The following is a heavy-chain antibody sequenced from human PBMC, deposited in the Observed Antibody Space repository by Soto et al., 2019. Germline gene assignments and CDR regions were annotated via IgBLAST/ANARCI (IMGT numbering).Heavy chain of an antibody. J-gene: IGHJ4*02. CDR3: ARGRDHYFDF. CDR1: GFTFRTYV. CDR2: INAGNGNT. V-gene: IGHV1-3*01. Sequence: SVQVSCKASGFTFRTYVMDWVRQAPGQRLEWLGWINAGNGNTRYSQKFQGRVTITRDTSAATVYMELSSLRPDDTAVYYCARGRDHYFDFWGQGTLVTVSS.